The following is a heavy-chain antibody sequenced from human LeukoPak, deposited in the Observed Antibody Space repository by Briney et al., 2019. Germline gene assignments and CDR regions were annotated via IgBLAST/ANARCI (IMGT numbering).Heavy chain of an antibody. D-gene: IGHD4-17*01. CDR3: AKCTPLTTSIDS. J-gene: IGHJ4*02. CDR1: GGILNSFY. CDR2: VYYTGST. Sequence: SETLSLTCSVSGGILNSFYWTWIRQPPGKGLEYIGYVYYTGSTNYNPSLKSRVTLRADTSKNQFYLKLTSVTAADTAVYYCAKCTPLTTSIDSWGQAILVPVPS. V-gene: IGHV4-59*08.